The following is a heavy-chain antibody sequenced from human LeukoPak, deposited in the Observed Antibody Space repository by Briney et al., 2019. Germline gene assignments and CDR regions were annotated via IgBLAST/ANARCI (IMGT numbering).Heavy chain of an antibody. CDR3: ARAQGYSGSPLRAFDI. J-gene: IGHJ3*02. Sequence: GSLRLSCAASGFIFSDHYMDWVRQAPGKGLEWVGSIYYSGSTYYNPSLKSRVTISVDTSKNQFSLKLSSVTAADTAVYYCARAQGYSGSPLRAFDIWGQGTMVDVSS. D-gene: IGHD1-26*01. CDR1: GFIFSDHY. V-gene: IGHV4-38-2*01. CDR2: IYYSGST.